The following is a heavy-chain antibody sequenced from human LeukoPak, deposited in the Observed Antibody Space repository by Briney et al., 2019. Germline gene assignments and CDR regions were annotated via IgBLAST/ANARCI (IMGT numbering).Heavy chain of an antibody. J-gene: IGHJ4*02. Sequence: GGSLSLSCAVSGFNFSTYNMNWVCQAPGEGLEWVSYISTSSRTIYYADSVKGRFTISRDNAKNSLYLQMNSLRAEDTAVYYCARDGYDFWSDYPTTLDYWGQGTLVTVSS. CDR2: ISTSSRTI. CDR1: GFNFSTYN. D-gene: IGHD3-3*01. V-gene: IGHV3-48*01. CDR3: ARDGYDFWSDYPTTLDY.